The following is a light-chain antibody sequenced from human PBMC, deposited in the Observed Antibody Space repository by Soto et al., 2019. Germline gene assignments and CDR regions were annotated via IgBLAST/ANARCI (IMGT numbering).Light chain of an antibody. CDR3: QQYNKWPPYT. J-gene: IGKJ2*01. V-gene: IGKV3-15*01. CDR1: QSVSSN. CDR2: GAS. Sequence: EIVMTQSPANLSVSPGERATLSCRASQSVSSNLAWYQQKPGQGPRLLIYGASTRATSIPARFSGSGSGTEFTPPINSLQSEDFAVYYCQQYNKWPPYTFGQGTKLEIK.